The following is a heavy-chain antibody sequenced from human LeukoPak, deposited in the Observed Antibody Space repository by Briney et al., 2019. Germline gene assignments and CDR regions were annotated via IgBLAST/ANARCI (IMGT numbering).Heavy chain of an antibody. CDR3: ARDPTVDFWSGLQGVDY. Sequence: GGSLRLSCAASGFTFSGYWMSWVRQAPGTGLEWVANIKQDGSEKYYVDSVEGRFTISRDNAKNSLYLQMNSLRAEDTAVYYCARDPTVDFWSGLQGVDYWGQGTLVTVSS. CDR2: IKQDGSEK. CDR1: GFTFSGYW. V-gene: IGHV3-7*01. J-gene: IGHJ4*02. D-gene: IGHD3-3*01.